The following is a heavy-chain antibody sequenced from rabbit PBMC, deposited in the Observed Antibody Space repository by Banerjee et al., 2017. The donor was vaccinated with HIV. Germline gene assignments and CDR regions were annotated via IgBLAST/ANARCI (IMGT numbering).Heavy chain of an antibody. D-gene: IGHD4-2*01. CDR2: IDTNTGKT. J-gene: IGHJ4*01. Sequence: KETGGGLVQPGGSLTLSCTASGFDISTYHMCWVRQAPGKGLEWIGFIDTNTGKTFYASWATGRFTISTPSSPTVTLQMPSLPAAAPAPYFCARDAGYAGSNLWGPGTLVPVS. CDR3: ARDAGYAGSNL. V-gene: IGHV1S40*01. CDR1: GFDISTYH.